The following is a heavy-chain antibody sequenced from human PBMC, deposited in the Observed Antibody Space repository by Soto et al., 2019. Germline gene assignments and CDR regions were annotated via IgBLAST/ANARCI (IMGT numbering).Heavy chain of an antibody. CDR2: ISGSGGST. CDR3: SIWYSSSWPYYFYF. D-gene: IGHD6-13*01. Sequence: PGGSLRLSCAASGFTFSSYAMSWVRQAPGKGLEWVSAISGSGGSTYYADSVKGRFTISRDNSKNTLYLQMNSLRAEDTAVYYCSIWYSSSWPYYFYFWGQGSLVTVSS. J-gene: IGHJ4*02. V-gene: IGHV3-23*01. CDR1: GFTFSSYA.